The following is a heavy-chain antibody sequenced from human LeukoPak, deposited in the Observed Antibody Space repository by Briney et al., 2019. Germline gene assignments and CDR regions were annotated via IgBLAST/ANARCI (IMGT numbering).Heavy chain of an antibody. CDR1: GYTFISHG. J-gene: IGHJ6*04. D-gene: IGHD2-2*01. CDR3: ARGMHLGVVVPAAMDV. Sequence: ASVKVSCKASGYTFISHGISWVRLAPGQGPEWMGWISVYNGDTNYAQKFQGRVTMTTDTATTTAYMELRSLRSDDTAVYYCARGMHLGVVVPAAMDVWGKGTTVTVSS. CDR2: ISVYNGDT. V-gene: IGHV1-18*01.